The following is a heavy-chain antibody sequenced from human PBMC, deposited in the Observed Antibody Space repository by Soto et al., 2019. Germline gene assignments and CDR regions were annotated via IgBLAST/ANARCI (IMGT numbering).Heavy chain of an antibody. CDR3: ARAEDTAMVGRWFDP. CDR1: GYTFTGYY. D-gene: IGHD5-18*01. Sequence: ASVNVSCKASGYTFTGYYMHWVRPAPGQGLEWMGWINPNSGGTNYAQKFQGRVTMTRDTSISTAYMELSRLRSDDTAVYYCARAEDTAMVGRWFDPWGQGTLVTVSS. CDR2: INPNSGGT. J-gene: IGHJ5*02. V-gene: IGHV1-2*02.